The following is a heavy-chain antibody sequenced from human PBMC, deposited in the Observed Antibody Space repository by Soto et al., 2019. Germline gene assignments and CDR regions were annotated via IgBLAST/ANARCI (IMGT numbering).Heavy chain of an antibody. CDR2: IIPILGIA. J-gene: IGHJ4*02. CDR1: GGTFSSYT. Sequence: QVQLVQSGAAVKKPGSSVKVSCKASGGTFSSYTISWVRQAPGQGLEWMGRIIPILGIANYAQKFQGRVTITADKSTSTAYMELSSLRSEDTAVYYCARDCGGDCYRGDSDYWGQGTLVTVSS. CDR3: ARDCGGDCYRGDSDY. V-gene: IGHV1-69*08. D-gene: IGHD2-21*02.